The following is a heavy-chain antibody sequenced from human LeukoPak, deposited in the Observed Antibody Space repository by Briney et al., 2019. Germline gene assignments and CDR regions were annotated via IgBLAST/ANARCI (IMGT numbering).Heavy chain of an antibody. D-gene: IGHD3-22*01. CDR3: AKGMRYDSSGYFDY. J-gene: IGHJ4*02. CDR2: ISGSGGST. Sequence: GGSLRLSCAASGFSFSNYAMSWVRQAPGKGLEWVSAISGSGGSTYYGDPVKGRFTISRDNSKNTLYLQMTSLRAEDTAVYYCAKGMRYDSSGYFDYWGQGTLVTVSS. CDR1: GFSFSNYA. V-gene: IGHV3-23*01.